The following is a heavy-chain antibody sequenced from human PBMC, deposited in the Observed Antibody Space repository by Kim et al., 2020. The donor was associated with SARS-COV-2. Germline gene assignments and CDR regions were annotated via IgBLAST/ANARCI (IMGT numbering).Heavy chain of an antibody. J-gene: IGHJ6*02. CDR3: ARDMTDSKIQLWFGYYYYGMDV. V-gene: IGHV1-69*13. CDR1: GGTFSSYA. Sequence: SVKVSCKASGGTFSSYAISWVRQAPGQGLEWMGGIIPIFGTANYAQKFQGRVTITADESTSTAYMELSSLRSEDTAVYYCARDMTDSKIQLWFGYYYYGMDVWGQGTTVTVSS. CDR2: IIPIFGTA. D-gene: IGHD5-18*01.